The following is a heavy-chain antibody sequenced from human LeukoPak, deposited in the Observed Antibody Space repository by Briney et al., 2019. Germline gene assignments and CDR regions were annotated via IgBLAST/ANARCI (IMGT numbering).Heavy chain of an antibody. V-gene: IGHV3-7*01. CDR1: GFTFSGYY. Sequence: GGSLRLSCAASGFTFSGYYMSWIRQAPGKGLEWVANIKQDGSEKYYVDSVKGRFTISRDNAKNSLYLQMNSLRAEDTAVYYCARGGNYDILTGYDYWGQGTLVTVSS. CDR3: ARGGNYDILTGYDY. CDR2: IKQDGSEK. J-gene: IGHJ4*02. D-gene: IGHD3-9*01.